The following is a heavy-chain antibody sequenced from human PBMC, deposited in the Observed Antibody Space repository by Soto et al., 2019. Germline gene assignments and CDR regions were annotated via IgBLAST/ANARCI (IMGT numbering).Heavy chain of an antibody. Sequence: GGSLRLSCAASGFTFSDYYMSWIRQAPGKGLEWVSYISSSGSTIYYADSVKGRFTISRDNAKNSLYLQMNSLRAEDTAVYFCAITYDFWSGYYAFDYWGQGTLVTVSS. CDR2: ISSSGSTI. CDR1: GFTFSDYY. V-gene: IGHV3-11*01. CDR3: AITYDFWSGYYAFDY. J-gene: IGHJ4*02. D-gene: IGHD3-3*01.